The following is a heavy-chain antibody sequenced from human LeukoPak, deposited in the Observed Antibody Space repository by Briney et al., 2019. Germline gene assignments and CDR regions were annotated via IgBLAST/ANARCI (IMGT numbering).Heavy chain of an antibody. J-gene: IGHJ6*03. CDR1: GGSFSGYY. V-gene: IGHV4-34*01. Sequence: SETLSLTCAVYGGSFSGYYWSWIRQPPGKGLEWIGEINHRGSTNYNPSLKSRVTISVDTSKNQFSLKLSSVTAADTAVYYCARGQTSIAARFYYYYYMDVWGKGTTVTVSS. CDR3: ARGQTSIAARFYYYYYMDV. D-gene: IGHD6-6*01. CDR2: INHRGST.